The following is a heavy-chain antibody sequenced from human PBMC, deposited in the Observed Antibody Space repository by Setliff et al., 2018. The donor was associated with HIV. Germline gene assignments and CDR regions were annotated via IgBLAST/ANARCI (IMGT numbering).Heavy chain of an antibody. CDR1: GFTFSSYG. V-gene: IGHV3-33*06. CDR2: IWYGGSNK. Sequence: QAGGSLRLSCAASGFTFSSYGMHWVRQAPGKGLEWVAVIWYGGSNKYYADSVKGRFTISRDNSKNMLYLQMNSLRAEDTAVYYCAKSGVRPHPSHDYYYYGMDVWGQGTTVTVSS. D-gene: IGHD1-1*01. J-gene: IGHJ6*02. CDR3: AKSGVRPHPSHDYYYYGMDV.